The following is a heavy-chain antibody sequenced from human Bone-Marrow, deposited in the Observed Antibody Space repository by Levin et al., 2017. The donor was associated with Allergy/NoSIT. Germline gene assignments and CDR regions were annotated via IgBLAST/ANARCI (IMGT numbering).Heavy chain of an antibody. D-gene: IGHD5-12*01. Sequence: KPSETLSLTCTVSGASITSNDPYWAWVRQPPGTGLEWLGSMHYSGNSYYNSSLKSRLTISVDTSKSQISLKLTSLTAADTAVYYCARHAWLYFEHWGRGTLVTVSS. CDR1: GASITSNDPY. V-gene: IGHV4-39*01. CDR2: MHYSGNS. CDR3: ARHAWLYFEH. J-gene: IGHJ4*02.